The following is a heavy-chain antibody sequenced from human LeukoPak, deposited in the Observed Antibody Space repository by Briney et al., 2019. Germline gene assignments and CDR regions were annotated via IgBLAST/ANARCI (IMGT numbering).Heavy chain of an antibody. D-gene: IGHD3-9*01. V-gene: IGHV3-21*01. J-gene: IGHJ4*02. CDR1: GFTFSSYS. CDR3: ARVRVDYDILTGPLGY. CDR2: ISSSSSYI. Sequence: PGGSLRLSCAASGFTFSSYSMNWVRQAPGKGLEWVSSISSSSSYIYYADSVKGRFTISRDNAKNSLYLQRNSLRAEDTAVYYCARVRVDYDILTGPLGYWGQGTLVTVSS.